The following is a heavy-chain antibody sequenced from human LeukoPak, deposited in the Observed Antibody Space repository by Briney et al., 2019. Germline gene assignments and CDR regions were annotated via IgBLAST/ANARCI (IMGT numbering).Heavy chain of an antibody. CDR2: IIPILGIA. Sequence: ASVKVSCKASGGTFSSYAISWVRQAPGQGLEWMGRIIPILGIANYAQKFRGRVTITADKSTSTAYMELSSLRSEDTAVYYCASGLIQYCSGGSCYNSLYGMDVWGQGTTVTVSS. CDR1: GGTFSSYA. V-gene: IGHV1-69*04. CDR3: ASGLIQYCSGGSCYNSLYGMDV. D-gene: IGHD2-15*01. J-gene: IGHJ6*02.